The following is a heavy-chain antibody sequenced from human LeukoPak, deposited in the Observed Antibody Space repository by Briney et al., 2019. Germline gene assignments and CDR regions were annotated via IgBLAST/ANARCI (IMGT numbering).Heavy chain of an antibody. Sequence: QPGGSLRLSCAASGFTFSTYWMHWVRQAPGKGLVWVSRINSDGSSTTYADSVKGRFTISRDNSKNTLYLQMNSLRAEDTAVYYCAKDSAPYCSSTSCYNLYYYYGMDVWGQGTTVTVSS. V-gene: IGHV3-74*03. CDR3: AKDSAPYCSSTSCYNLYYYYGMDV. CDR1: GFTFSTYW. CDR2: INSDGSST. D-gene: IGHD2-2*01. J-gene: IGHJ6*02.